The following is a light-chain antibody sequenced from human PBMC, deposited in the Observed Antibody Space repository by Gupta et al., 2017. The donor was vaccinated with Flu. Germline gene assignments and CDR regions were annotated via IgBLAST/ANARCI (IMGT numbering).Light chain of an antibody. CDR1: NIGGKT. CDR2: DDS. Sequence: GQTSRITGGGNNIGGKTVHWYRQRPGQAPVLVVYDDSGRPSGIPERFSGSNSGNTATLTISRVEAGDEADYYCQVWDSSSDLVVFGGGTKLTVL. J-gene: IGLJ2*01. CDR3: QVWDSSSDLVV. V-gene: IGLV3-21*02.